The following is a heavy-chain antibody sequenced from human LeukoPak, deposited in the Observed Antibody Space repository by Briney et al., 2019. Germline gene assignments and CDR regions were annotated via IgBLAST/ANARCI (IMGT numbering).Heavy chain of an antibody. D-gene: IGHD2-2*02. CDR2: ISYDGSNK. CDR3: ARSGYCSSTSCHTDPFDY. J-gene: IGHJ4*02. CDR1: GFTFSSYA. V-gene: IGHV3-30-3*01. Sequence: GGSLRLSCAASGFTFSSYAMHWVRQAPGKGLEWVAVISYDGSNKYYADSVKGRFTISRDNSKNTLYLQMNSLRAEDTAVYYCARSGYCSSTSCHTDPFDYWGQGTLVTVSS.